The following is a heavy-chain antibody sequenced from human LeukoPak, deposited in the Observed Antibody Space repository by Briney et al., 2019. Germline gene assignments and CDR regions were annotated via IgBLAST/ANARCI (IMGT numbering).Heavy chain of an antibody. D-gene: IGHD6-19*01. CDR3: ARAAGGSGGTDWDY. V-gene: IGHV1-8*03. CDR2: MNPNSGNT. CDR1: GYTFTSYD. Sequence: GASVKVSCKASGYTFTSYDINWVRQATGQGLEWMGWMNPNSGNTGYAQKFQGRVTITRNTSISTAYMELSSLRSEDTAVYYCARAAGGSGGTDWDYWGQGTLVTVSS. J-gene: IGHJ4*02.